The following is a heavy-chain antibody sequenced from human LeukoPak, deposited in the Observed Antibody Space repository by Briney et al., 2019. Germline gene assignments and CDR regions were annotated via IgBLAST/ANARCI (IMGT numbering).Heavy chain of an antibody. CDR2: IIPIFGTA. CDR1: GGTFSSYA. J-gene: IGHJ5*02. CDR3: ARVRFCSSSSCQDDNWFDP. V-gene: IGHV1-69*13. D-gene: IGHD2-2*01. Sequence: ASVKVSCKSSGGTFSSYAITWVRQAPGQGLEWMGGIIPIFGTANYAQKFQGRVTITADESTSTAYMELSSLRSEDTAVYYCARVRFCSSSSCQDDNWFDPWGQGTLVSVSS.